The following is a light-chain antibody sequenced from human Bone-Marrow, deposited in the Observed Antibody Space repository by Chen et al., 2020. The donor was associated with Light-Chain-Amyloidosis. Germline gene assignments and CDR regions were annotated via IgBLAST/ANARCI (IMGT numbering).Light chain of an antibody. CDR2: EDD. CDR3: QSYQGSSQGV. Sequence: NFLMTQPHSVSESPGQTVIISCTRRSGSIATNYVQWYQQRPGSSPTTVIYEDDQRPSGVPDRFSGSIDRSSNSASLTISGLKTEDEADYYCQSYQGSSQGVFGGGTKLTVL. CDR1: SGSIATNY. J-gene: IGLJ3*02. V-gene: IGLV6-57*01.